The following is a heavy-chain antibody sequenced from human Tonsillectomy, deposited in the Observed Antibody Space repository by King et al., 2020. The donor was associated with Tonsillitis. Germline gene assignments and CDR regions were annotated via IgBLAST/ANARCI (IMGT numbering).Heavy chain of an antibody. CDR2: IYNSGST. CDR1: GGSISSYY. D-gene: IGHD2-21*02. V-gene: IGHV4-59*01. J-gene: IGHJ4*02. Sequence: VQLQESGPGLAKPSETLSLTCTVSGGSISSYYWSWIRQPPGKGLEWIGYIYNSGSTNYNPSLKSRVTISVDTSKYQFSLRLSSVTAADTAVYYCARTNPYCGGDCYDFDYWGQGTLVTVSS. CDR3: ARTNPYCGGDCYDFDY.